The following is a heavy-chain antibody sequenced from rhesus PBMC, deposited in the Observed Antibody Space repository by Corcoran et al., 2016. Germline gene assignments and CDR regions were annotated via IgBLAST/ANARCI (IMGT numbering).Heavy chain of an antibody. D-gene: IGHD3-9*01. J-gene: IGHJ4*01. V-gene: IGHV1S9*01. CDR3: TRVGYFEEYDY. CDR1: AYTFPSYS. CDR2: INPSNGKT. Sequence: QVQLVQSGADVQTPGASVKFSCTSSAYTFPSYSTHWSSHAPGQVPEWRGWINPSNGKTGYAQKFHGRVTMTRDTSTTTVDMEVSSLRSEDTAVYYCTRVGYFEEYDYWGQGVLVTVSS.